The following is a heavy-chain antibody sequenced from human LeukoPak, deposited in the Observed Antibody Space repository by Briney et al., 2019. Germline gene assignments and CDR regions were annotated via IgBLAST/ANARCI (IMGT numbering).Heavy chain of an antibody. CDR2: INWNGGST. CDR1: GFTFDDYG. J-gene: IGHJ4*02. Sequence: GGSLRLSCAASGFTFDDYGMSWVRQAPGKGLEWVSGINWNGGSTGYADSVKGRFTISRDNAKNSLYLQMNSLRAEDTAVYYCARGKEYSYGYSFDYWGQGTLVTVSS. CDR3: ARGKEYSYGYSFDY. D-gene: IGHD5-18*01. V-gene: IGHV3-20*04.